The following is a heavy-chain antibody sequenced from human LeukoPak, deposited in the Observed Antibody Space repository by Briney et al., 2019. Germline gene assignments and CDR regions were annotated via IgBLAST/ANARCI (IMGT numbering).Heavy chain of an antibody. V-gene: IGHV1-2*02. CDR3: ARAGRALYYDSSGFNFDY. Sequence: GSSVNVSCKASGYTFTGYYMHWVRQAPGQGLEWMGWINPNSGGTNYAQKFQGRVTMNRDMSISTAYMELSRLRSDDTAVYYCARAGRALYYDSSGFNFDYWGQGTLVTVSS. CDR2: INPNSGGT. CDR1: GYTFTGYY. D-gene: IGHD3-22*01. J-gene: IGHJ4*02.